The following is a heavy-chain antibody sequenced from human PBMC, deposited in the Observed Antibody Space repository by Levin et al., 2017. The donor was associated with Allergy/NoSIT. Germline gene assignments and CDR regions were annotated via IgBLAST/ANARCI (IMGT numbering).Heavy chain of an antibody. CDR1: GFSLSTSGVG. CDR2: IYWDDDK. Sequence: SGPTLVKPTQTLTLTCTFSGFSLSTSGVGVGWIRQPPGKALEWLALIYWDDDKRYSPSLKSRLTITKDTSKNQVVLTMTNMDPVDTATYYCAHTHQAARQGAFDIWGQGTMVTVSS. J-gene: IGHJ3*02. D-gene: IGHD6-6*01. CDR3: AHTHQAARQGAFDI. V-gene: IGHV2-5*02.